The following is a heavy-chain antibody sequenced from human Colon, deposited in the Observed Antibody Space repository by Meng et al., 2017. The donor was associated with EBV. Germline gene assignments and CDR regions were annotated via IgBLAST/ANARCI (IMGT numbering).Heavy chain of an antibody. Sequence: QVQLPGSGSGLVRASRNLSLTCAVSCVSNTSCDCPWTWIRQPPGKGLELIGYIDHGVNVYYTPALSSRVTISVDKSRNQFSLKLTSVSAADTAVYYCVRDTRRGGGWFDPWGQGTLVTVSS. V-gene: IGHV4-30-2*01. J-gene: IGHJ5*02. CDR1: CVSNTSCDCP. CDR2: IDHGVNV. D-gene: IGHD3-10*01. CDR3: VRDTRRGGGWFDP.